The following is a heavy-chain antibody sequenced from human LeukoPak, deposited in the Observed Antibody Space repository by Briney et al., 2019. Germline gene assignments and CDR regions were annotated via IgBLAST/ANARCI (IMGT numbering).Heavy chain of an antibody. V-gene: IGHV4-59*01. CDR1: HGSISSYY. CDR3: ARDLGFKRYFDS. CDR2: IYYTGST. Sequence: SETLSLTCTVSHGSISSYYWSWIRQPPGKGLEWIGYIYYTGSTNYNPSLRSRVTISIDTSKNQFSLKLSSVTAADTAVYYCARDLGFKRYFDSWGQGTLVTVSS. J-gene: IGHJ4*02. D-gene: IGHD5-12*01.